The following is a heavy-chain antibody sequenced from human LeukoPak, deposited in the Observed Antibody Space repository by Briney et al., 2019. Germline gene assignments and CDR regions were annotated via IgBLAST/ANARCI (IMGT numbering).Heavy chain of an antibody. J-gene: IGHJ4*02. CDR3: TRGPGSTWYSDY. Sequence: PGGSLRLSCAASGFTVSSNYMTWIRQAPGKGLEWVSIIYSGGDTYYADPVKGRFTISRNNSKNTLYLQMSSLRAEDTAVYYCTRGPGSTWYSDYWGQGTLVTVSS. D-gene: IGHD6-13*01. CDR2: IYSGGDT. CDR1: GFTVSSNY. V-gene: IGHV3-66*02.